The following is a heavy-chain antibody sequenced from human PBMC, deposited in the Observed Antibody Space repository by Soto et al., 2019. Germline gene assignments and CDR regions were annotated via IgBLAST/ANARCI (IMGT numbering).Heavy chain of an antibody. D-gene: IGHD3-10*01. CDR1: GGSFSGYY. Sequence: PSETLSLTCAVYGGSFSGYYWSWIRQPPGKGLEWIGEINHSGSTNYNPSLKSRVTISVDTSKNQFSLKLSSVTAADTAVYYCARRLLVRGVPFDYWGQGTLVTVS. CDR3: ARRLLVRGVPFDY. J-gene: IGHJ4*02. CDR2: INHSGST. V-gene: IGHV4-34*01.